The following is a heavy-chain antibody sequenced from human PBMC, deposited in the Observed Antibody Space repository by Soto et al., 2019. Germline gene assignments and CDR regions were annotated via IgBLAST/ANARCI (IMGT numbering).Heavy chain of an antibody. Sequence: NPSETLSLTCTVSGGSISSYYWSWIRQPPGKGLEWIGYIYYSGSTNYNPSLKSRVTISVDTSKNQFSLKLSSVTAADTAVYYCARHSSGYFNWFDPWGQGTLVTVSS. CDR2: IYYSGST. J-gene: IGHJ5*02. CDR3: ARHSSGYFNWFDP. CDR1: GGSISSYY. V-gene: IGHV4-59*01. D-gene: IGHD3-22*01.